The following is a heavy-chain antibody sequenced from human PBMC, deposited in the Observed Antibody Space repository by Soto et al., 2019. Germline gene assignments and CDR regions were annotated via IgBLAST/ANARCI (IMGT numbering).Heavy chain of an antibody. CDR2: INHSGST. J-gene: IGHJ4*02. D-gene: IGHD3-10*01. Sequence: SVTLSLTCAVYGGSFSGYGCIWIRQTPGKGLEWIGEINHSGSTNYNPSLKSRVTISLDTSKNQFSLNLNSVTAADTAVYYCVRVNAPLITMLREIYYFDYWGQGTLVTVSS. CDR1: GGSFSGYG. V-gene: IGHV4-34*01. CDR3: VRVNAPLITMLREIYYFDY.